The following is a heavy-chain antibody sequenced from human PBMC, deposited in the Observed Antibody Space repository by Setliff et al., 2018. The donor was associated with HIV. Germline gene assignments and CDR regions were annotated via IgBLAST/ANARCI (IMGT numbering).Heavy chain of an antibody. CDR1: GYSFTSYW. J-gene: IGHJ6*02. D-gene: IGHD2-15*01. CDR3: ASSITVAAGRSHYYDYAMDV. CDR2: IHPSDSNT. V-gene: IGHV5-51*01. Sequence: GESLKISCKGSGYSFTSYWIGWVRQMPGKGLEWMGIIHPSDSNTRYSPSFRGQVTISADKSISTAYLQWSSLKASDTAMYYCASSITVAAGRSHYYDYAMDVWGQGTTVTVSS.